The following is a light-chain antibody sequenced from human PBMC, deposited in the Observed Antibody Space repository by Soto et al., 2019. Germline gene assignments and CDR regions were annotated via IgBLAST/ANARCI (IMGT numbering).Light chain of an antibody. CDR3: QHYKDYSWT. CDR2: KTS. V-gene: IGKV1-5*03. J-gene: IGKJ1*01. CDR1: QSISIW. Sequence: DIHMTQSPSTLSASVGDRVTITCRASQSISIWLAWYQQKPGKDPNLLIYKTSSLETGVPSRFSGSGSGTEFTLTISSLQPDDFATYYCQHYKDYSWTFGQGTQVEVK.